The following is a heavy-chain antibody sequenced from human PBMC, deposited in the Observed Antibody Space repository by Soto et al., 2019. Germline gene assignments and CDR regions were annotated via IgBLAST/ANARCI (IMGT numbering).Heavy chain of an antibody. Sequence: PSQTLSLTCAISGDSVSSSSAAWNWIRQSPSRGLKWLGRTYYRSKWYNDYAVSVKSRITINPDTSKNQFSLQLNSVTPEDTAVYYFVRGNVDIVVHYYYGMDVWGQGTTVTVSS. D-gene: IGHD5-12*01. J-gene: IGHJ6*02. CDR3: VRGNVDIVVHYYYGMDV. CDR1: GDSVSSSSAA. V-gene: IGHV6-1*01. CDR2: TYYRSKWYN.